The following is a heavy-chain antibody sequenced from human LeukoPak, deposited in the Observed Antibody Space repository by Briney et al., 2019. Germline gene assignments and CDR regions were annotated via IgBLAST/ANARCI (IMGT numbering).Heavy chain of an antibody. CDR2: IKSKTDGGTS. CDR3: TTEESYFDWFIYDY. J-gene: IGHJ4*02. V-gene: IGHV3-15*01. D-gene: IGHD3-9*01. Sequence: GGSLRLSCAASGFTFSNAGMSWVRQAPGKGLEWVCRIKSKTDGGTSDYAAPVRGRITIARYYSKNTLHMQINSPKTEDTAGYYCTTEESYFDWFIYDYWGQGTLVTVSS. CDR1: GFTFSNAG.